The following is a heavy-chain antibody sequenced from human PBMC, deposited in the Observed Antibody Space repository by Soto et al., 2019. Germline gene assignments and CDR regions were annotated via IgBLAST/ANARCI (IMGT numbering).Heavy chain of an antibody. V-gene: IGHV3-23*01. Sequence: TGGSLRLSCAASGFTFSSYAMSWVRQAPGKGLEWVSAISGSGGSTYYADSVKGRFTISRDNSKNTLYLQMNSLRAEDTAVYYCAKERAGSYRIPYYYYGMDVWGQGTTVTSP. CDR1: GFTFSSYA. D-gene: IGHD1-26*01. CDR2: ISGSGGST. CDR3: AKERAGSYRIPYYYYGMDV. J-gene: IGHJ6*02.